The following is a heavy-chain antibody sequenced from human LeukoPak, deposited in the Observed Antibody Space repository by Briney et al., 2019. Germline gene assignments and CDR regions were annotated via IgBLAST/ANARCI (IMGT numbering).Heavy chain of an antibody. CDR3: ARGSSVPC. V-gene: IGHV4-59*01. D-gene: IGHD6-6*01. CDR2: IYYSGST. Sequence: SETLSLMRTLSGGSISIYYWSWIRQPPGKGLEWIGYIYYSGSTNYNPSLKSRVTISVCTSKNQFSPRLSSVTAADTAVYYCARGSSVPCWGQGTLVTVSS. J-gene: IGHJ4*02. CDR1: GGSISIYY.